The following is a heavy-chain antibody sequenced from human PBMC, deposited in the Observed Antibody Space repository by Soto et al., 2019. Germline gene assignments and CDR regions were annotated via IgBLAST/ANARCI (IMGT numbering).Heavy chain of an antibody. CDR1: GFTVSSNY. V-gene: IGHV3-66*01. J-gene: IGHJ6*02. CDR3: ESGRGGYYRGGSCYPGYYYCYVMDV. CDR2: IYSGGST. D-gene: IGHD2-15*01. Sequence: EVQLVESGGGLVQPGGSLRLSCAASGFTVSSNYMSWVRQAPGKGLEWVSVIYSGGSTYYADSVKGRFTISRDNSKNTLYLQMTSRRAEDKAVYYCESGRGGYYRGGSCYPGYYYCYVMDVCGQGTTVTVSS.